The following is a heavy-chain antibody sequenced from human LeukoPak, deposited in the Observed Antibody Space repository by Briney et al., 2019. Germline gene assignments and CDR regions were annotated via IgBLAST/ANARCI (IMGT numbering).Heavy chain of an antibody. D-gene: IGHD4-23*01. Sequence: GGSLRLSCAASGFTFSGFAMHWVRQAPGQGLEWVSGISWSGDVVGYAGSVNGRFTISRDNAKNSLYLQMNSLRAEDTAVYYCARVNYGGNYFDYWGQGTLVTVSS. V-gene: IGHV3-9*01. CDR3: ARVNYGGNYFDY. CDR1: GFTFSGFA. J-gene: IGHJ4*02. CDR2: ISWSGDVV.